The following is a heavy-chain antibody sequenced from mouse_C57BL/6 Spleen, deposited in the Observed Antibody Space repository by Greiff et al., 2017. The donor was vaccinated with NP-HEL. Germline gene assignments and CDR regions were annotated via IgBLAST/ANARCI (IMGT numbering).Heavy chain of an antibody. Sequence: QVHVKQSGAELVRPGTSVKVSCKASGYAFTNYLIEWVKQRPGQGLEWIGVINPGSGGTNYNEKFKGKATLTADKSSSTAYMQLSSLTSEDSAVYFCTRGGGYWFAYWGQGTLVTVSA. CDR1: GYAFTNYL. V-gene: IGHV1-54*01. CDR2: INPGSGGT. D-gene: IGHD1-1*02. J-gene: IGHJ3*01. CDR3: TRGGGYWFAY.